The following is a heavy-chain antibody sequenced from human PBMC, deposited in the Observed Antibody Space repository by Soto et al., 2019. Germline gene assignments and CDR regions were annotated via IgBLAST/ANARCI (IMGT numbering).Heavy chain of an antibody. CDR2: VIPILAST. V-gene: IGHV1-69*01. Sequence: QVQLVQSGAEVKKPGSSVKVSCKASGGTYSGYGISWVRQAPGQGLEWMGGVIPILASTYYAQDFQGRITITADESTSTVYMELRRLRSDDTAVSYCAREAGIFGVVAFDYWAQGTLVTVSS. J-gene: IGHJ4*02. D-gene: IGHD3-3*01. CDR3: AREAGIFGVVAFDY. CDR1: GGTYSGYG.